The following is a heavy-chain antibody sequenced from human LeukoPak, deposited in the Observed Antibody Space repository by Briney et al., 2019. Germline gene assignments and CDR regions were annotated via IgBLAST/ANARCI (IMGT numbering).Heavy chain of an antibody. D-gene: IGHD3-22*01. CDR1: GGPISTPY. J-gene: IGHJ4*02. V-gene: IGHV4-59*08. CDR3: ARLYCYAGSCYAGLDH. CDR2: LDHSGTT. Sequence: TSESLSLTCTVSGGPISTPYWGWIRQPPGEGLEWIGYLDHSGTTNFNPSLKSRVTISVDTSKNRFSLKLTSVTAADTAVYYCARLYCYAGSCYAGLDHWGQGTLVTVSS.